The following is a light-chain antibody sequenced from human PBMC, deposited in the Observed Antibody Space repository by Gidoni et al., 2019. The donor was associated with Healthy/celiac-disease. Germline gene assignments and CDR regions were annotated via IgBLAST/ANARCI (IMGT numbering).Light chain of an antibody. Sequence: EIVLTPSPATLSLSPGARATLSCRASQSVSSYLAWYQHKPGQAPRPLIYDASNRATGIAARFSGSGSGTDFTLTISILEPEDFAIYYCQRRSNWPLTCGPGTKVDIK. J-gene: IGKJ3*01. CDR1: QSVSSY. V-gene: IGKV3-11*01. CDR2: DAS. CDR3: QRRSNWPLT.